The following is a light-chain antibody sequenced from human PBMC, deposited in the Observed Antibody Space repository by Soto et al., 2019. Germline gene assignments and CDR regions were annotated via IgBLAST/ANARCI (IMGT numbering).Light chain of an antibody. J-gene: IGLJ1*01. CDR3: SSYTRISSYV. CDR1: SSDVGGYDF. V-gene: IGLV2-14*01. Sequence: QSALTQPASVSGSPGQSITISCTGTSSDVGGYDFVSWYQQHPGKAPKLIIYEVTNRPSGISNRFSGSKSGNTASLTISGLQAEDEADYYCSSYTRISSYVFGTGTQLTVL. CDR2: EVT.